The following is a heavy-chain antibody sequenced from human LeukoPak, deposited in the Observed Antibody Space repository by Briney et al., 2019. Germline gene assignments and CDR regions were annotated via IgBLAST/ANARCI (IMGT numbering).Heavy chain of an antibody. Sequence: PGGSMRLSCAASGFTFSNHAMSWVRQAPGKGLEWVANMDPSGSQKRYVDSVKGRFTISKDNPGTSLYLDMSGLRAEDTAIYYCAIWTSGNYWGQGTLVTVSS. V-gene: IGHV3-7*03. CDR2: MDPSGSQK. D-gene: IGHD1-1*01. CDR3: AIWTSGNY. CDR1: GFTFSNHA. J-gene: IGHJ4*02.